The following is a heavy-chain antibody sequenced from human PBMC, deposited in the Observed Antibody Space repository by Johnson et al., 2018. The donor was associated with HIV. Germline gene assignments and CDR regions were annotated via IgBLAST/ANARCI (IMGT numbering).Heavy chain of an antibody. CDR2: ISYDGSNK. Sequence: QMLLVESGGGLVQPGGSLRLSCAASGFIFSSYAMHWVRQAPGKGLEWVAVISYDGSNKYYADAVKGRFTISRDNSNTTLYLQMNSLRAEDTAVYYCAKRFPGGYCDYGAFDIWGQGTMVTFSS. CDR1: GFIFSSYA. CDR3: AKRFPGGYCDYGAFDI. V-gene: IGHV3-30*04. D-gene: IGHD4-17*01. J-gene: IGHJ3*02.